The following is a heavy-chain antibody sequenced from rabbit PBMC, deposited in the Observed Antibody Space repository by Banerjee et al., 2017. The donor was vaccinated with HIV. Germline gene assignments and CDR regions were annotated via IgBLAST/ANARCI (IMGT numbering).Heavy chain of an antibody. CDR2: IGAAST. CDR1: GFSFSSGYD. J-gene: IGHJ4*01. D-gene: IGHD4-2*01. CDR3: ARDAGYAGSNL. Sequence: QEQVVESGGGLVTLGGSLTLTCKASGFSFSSGYDMCWVRQAPGKGLEWIACIGAASTYYATWAKGRFTISKTSSTTVTLQMTSLTAADTATYFCARDAGYAGSNLWGPGTLVTVS. V-gene: IGHV1S45*01.